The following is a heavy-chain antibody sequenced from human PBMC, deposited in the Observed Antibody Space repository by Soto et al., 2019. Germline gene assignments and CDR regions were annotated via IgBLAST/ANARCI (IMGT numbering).Heavy chain of an antibody. D-gene: IGHD2-15*01. J-gene: IGHJ5*02. CDR3: AKSPSAVLVPSTLGGNNWFDP. Sequence: QPGGSLRLSCAASGLTFSSYAMNWVRQAPGKGLEWVSAISGSGGSTYYADSVKGRFTISRDNSKNTLYLQMNSLRAEDTAVYFCAKSPSAVLVPSTLGGNNWFDPWGQGTLVTVSS. CDR2: ISGSGGST. CDR1: GLTFSSYA. V-gene: IGHV3-23*01.